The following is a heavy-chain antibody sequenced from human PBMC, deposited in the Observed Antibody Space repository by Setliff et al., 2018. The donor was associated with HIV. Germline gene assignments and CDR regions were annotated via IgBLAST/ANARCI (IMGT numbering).Heavy chain of an antibody. CDR2: IPISETDT. CDR1: GFTFSNPW. J-gene: IGHJ4*02. Sequence: PGGSLRLSCAASGFTFSNPWMSWVRQAPGRGLEWVSYIPISETDTYYADSVKGRFSMSRDSAKNSLYLQMNRLRVEDSAVYYCAIDKSGPGDQVEYWGQGTQVTVSS. D-gene: IGHD7-27*01. V-gene: IGHV3-11*06. CDR3: AIDKSGPGDQVEY.